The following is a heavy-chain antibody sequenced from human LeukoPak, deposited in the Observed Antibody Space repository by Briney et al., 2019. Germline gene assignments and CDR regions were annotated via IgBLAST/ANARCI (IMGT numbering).Heavy chain of an antibody. V-gene: IGHV3-30*03. J-gene: IGHJ4*02. CDR1: GFTFSSYG. Sequence: PGRSLRLSCAASGFTFSSYGMHWVRQAPGKGLEWVAVISYDGSNKYYADSVKGRFTISRDNSKNTLYLQMNSLRAEDTAVYYCAPGNGDFAYWGQGTLVTVSS. D-gene: IGHD1-1*01. CDR3: APGNGDFAY. CDR2: ISYDGSNK.